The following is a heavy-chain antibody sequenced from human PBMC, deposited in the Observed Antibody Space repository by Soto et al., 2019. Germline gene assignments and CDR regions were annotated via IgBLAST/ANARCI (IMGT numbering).Heavy chain of an antibody. D-gene: IGHD3-10*01. CDR2: ISGSGGST. Sequence: LGGSLRLSCAASGFTFSNYVMSWVRQAPGKGLEWVSAISGSGGSTYYADSVKGRFTISRDNSKDTLYLQMNSLKTEDTAVYYCTTDADYGSGSDYWGQGTLVTVSS. CDR1: GFTFSNYV. J-gene: IGHJ4*02. CDR3: TTDADYGSGSDY. V-gene: IGHV3-23*01.